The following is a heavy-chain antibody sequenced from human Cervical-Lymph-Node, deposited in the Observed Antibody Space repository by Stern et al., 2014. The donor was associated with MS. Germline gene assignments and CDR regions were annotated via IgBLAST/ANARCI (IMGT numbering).Heavy chain of an antibody. CDR1: GFTFSSYS. V-gene: IGHV3-21*01. D-gene: IGHD2-8*01. CDR2: ISRSSSYI. J-gene: IGHJ4*02. CDR3: ARENMVPYFDY. Sequence: EVQLVASGGGLVKPGGSLRLSCAASGFTFSSYSMNWVRQAPGKGLEWVSSISRSSSYIYYADSVKGRFTISRDNAKNSLYLQMNRLRAEDTAVYYCARENMVPYFDYWGQGTLVTVSS.